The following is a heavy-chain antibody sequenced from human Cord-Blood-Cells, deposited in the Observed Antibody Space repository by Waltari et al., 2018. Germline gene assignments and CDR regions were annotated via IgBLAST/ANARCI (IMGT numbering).Heavy chain of an antibody. CDR1: GYTFTGYY. Sequence: QVQLVQSGAEVKKPGASVKVSCTAFGYTFTGYYMHWVGHAPGQGLEWMGWINPNSGGTNYAQKFQGWVTMTRDTSISTAYMELSRLRSDDTAVYYCARGAAGESYWYFDLWGRGTLVTVSS. CDR3: ARGAAGESYWYFDL. D-gene: IGHD7-27*01. V-gene: IGHV1-2*04. CDR2: INPNSGGT. J-gene: IGHJ2*01.